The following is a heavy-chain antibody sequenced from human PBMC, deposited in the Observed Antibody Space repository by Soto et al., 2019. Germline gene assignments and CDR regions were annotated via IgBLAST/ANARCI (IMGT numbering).Heavy chain of an antibody. D-gene: IGHD6-13*01. CDR1: GYTFTSYD. Sequence: QVQLVQSGAEVKKPGASVQVSCKTSGYTFTSYDINWVRQAPGQGLEWVGWMNTNSDDIRSAQKFRGRLTLTRDKSMRAVYMKLSNLRPDDSAVYYCAREWSAAGHFYGMDVWGQGTTVAVSS. J-gene: IGHJ6*02. V-gene: IGHV1-8*01. CDR2: MNTNSDDI. CDR3: AREWSAAGHFYGMDV.